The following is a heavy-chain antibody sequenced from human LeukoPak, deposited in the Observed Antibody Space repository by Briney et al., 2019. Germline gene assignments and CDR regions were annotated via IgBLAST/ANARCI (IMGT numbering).Heavy chain of an antibody. CDR3: ARGAYLGRSSYFDY. J-gene: IGHJ4*02. CDR1: GFTFSSYS. Sequence: GGSLRLSCAASGFTFSSYSIYWVRQAPGKGLEWISYISSSSVIDYADSVKGRFTVSRDNAKNSLFLQMNSLRAEDTAVYYCARGAYLGRSSYFDYWGQGTLVTVSS. V-gene: IGHV3-48*01. CDR2: ISSSSVI. D-gene: IGHD3-16*01.